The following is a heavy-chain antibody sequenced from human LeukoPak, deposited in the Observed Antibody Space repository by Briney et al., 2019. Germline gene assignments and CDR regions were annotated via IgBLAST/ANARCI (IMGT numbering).Heavy chain of an antibody. CDR2: INTNTGNP. V-gene: IGHV7-4-1*02. Sequence: ASVKVSCKASVYTFTSYAMNWVRQAPGQGLEWMGWINTNTGNPTYAQGFTGRFVFSLDTSVSTAYLQISSLKAEDTAVYYCARDHYGGNPDHFDYWGQGTLVTVSS. CDR1: VYTFTSYA. CDR3: ARDHYGGNPDHFDY. J-gene: IGHJ4*02. D-gene: IGHD4-23*01.